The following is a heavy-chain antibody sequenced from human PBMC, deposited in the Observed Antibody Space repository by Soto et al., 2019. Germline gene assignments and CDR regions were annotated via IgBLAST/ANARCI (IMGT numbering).Heavy chain of an antibody. D-gene: IGHD2-2*01. CDR2: ISAYTDTP. CDR1: GYTFTNFG. Sequence: ASVKVSCKASGYTFTNFGVTWVRRAPGQGLEWVGWISAYTDTPNYAQKFQGRVTMTIDTSTSTAYMDLRSLTSDDTAVYYCARVIPGVEAWFDPWGQGTLVTVSS. CDR3: ARVIPGVEAWFDP. V-gene: IGHV1-18*01. J-gene: IGHJ5*02.